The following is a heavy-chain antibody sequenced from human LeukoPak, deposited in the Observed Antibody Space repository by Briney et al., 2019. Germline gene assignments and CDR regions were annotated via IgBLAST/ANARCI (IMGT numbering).Heavy chain of an antibody. CDR3: AKDIAAFDAFDI. J-gene: IGHJ3*02. V-gene: IGHV3-23*01. CDR1: GFTFSSYP. CDR2: ISGSGGST. D-gene: IGHD6-25*01. Sequence: GGSLRLSCAASGFTFSSYPMSWVRQASEKGLELVSTISGSGGSTYYADSVKGRSTISRDNSKNTLFLQMNSLRAEDTAIYYCAKDIAAFDAFDIWGQGTMVTVSS.